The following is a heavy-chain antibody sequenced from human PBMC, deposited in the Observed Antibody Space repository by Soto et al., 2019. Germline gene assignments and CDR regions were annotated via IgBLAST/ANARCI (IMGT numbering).Heavy chain of an antibody. CDR1: GYTFTSYA. D-gene: IGHD1-26*01. CDR3: ARDAAVGLFDY. V-gene: IGHV1-3*01. J-gene: IGHJ4*02. Sequence: ASVKVSCKASGYTFTSYAIHWVRQAPGQRLEWMGWINAGNGNTKYSQKFQDRVTITRDTSASTAYMELSSLRSDDTAVYYCARDAAVGLFDYWGQGTLVTVSS. CDR2: INAGNGNT.